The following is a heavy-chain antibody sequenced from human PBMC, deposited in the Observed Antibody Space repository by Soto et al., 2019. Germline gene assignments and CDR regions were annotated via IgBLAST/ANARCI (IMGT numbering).Heavy chain of an antibody. CDR1: GDSVSSNSAA. V-gene: IGHV6-1*01. D-gene: IGHD6-6*01. CDR3: ARDRFISSSSVYYYYYYMDV. Sequence: SQTLSLTCAISGDSVSSNSAAWNWIRQSPSRGLEWLGRTYYRSKWYNEYAVSVKSRITINPDTSKNQFSLQLNSVTPEDTAVYYCARDRFISSSSVYYYYYYMDVWGKGTTVTVSS. J-gene: IGHJ6*03. CDR2: TYYRSKWYN.